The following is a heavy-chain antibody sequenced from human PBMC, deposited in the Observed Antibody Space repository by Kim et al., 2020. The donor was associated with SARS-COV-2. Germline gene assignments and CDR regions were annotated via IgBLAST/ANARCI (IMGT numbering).Heavy chain of an antibody. CDR2: ISYDGSNK. CDR1: GFTFSSYA. V-gene: IGHV3-30-3*01. CDR3: ARVWGYCSGGSCYSGRNAFDI. Sequence: GGSLRLSCAASGFTFSSYAMHWVRQAPGKGLEWVAVISYDGSNKYYADSVKGRFTISRDNSKNTLYLQMNSLRAEDTAVYYCARVWGYCSGGSCYSGRNAFDIWGQGTMVTVSS. J-gene: IGHJ3*02. D-gene: IGHD2-15*01.